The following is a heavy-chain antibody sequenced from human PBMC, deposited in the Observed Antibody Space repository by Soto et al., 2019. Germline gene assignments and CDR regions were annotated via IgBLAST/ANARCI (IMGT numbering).Heavy chain of an antibody. V-gene: IGHV3-21*02. J-gene: IGHJ4*02. D-gene: IGHD3-10*01. CDR1: GFTFSSYS. CDR3: AREGGPGFGELLV. CDR2: ISDSGGYI. Sequence: EVQLVESGGGLVKPGGSLRLSCAASGFTFSSYSMDWVRQAPGKGPEWVSSISDSGGYIYYADSLKGRFTISRANAKNSLFLQMDSLRVEDTAVYYCAREGGPGFGELLVWGQGALVTVSS.